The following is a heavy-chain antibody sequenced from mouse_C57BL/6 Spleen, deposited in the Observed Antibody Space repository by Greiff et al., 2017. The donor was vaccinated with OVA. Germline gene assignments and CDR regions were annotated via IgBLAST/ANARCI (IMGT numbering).Heavy chain of an antibody. CDR1: GFTFSDYG. V-gene: IGHV5-17*01. D-gene: IGHD2-1*01. Sequence: EVKLVESGGGLVKPGGSLKLSCAASGFTFSDYGMHWVRQAPEKGLEWVAYISSGSSTIYYADTVKGRFTISRDNAKNTLFLQMTSLRSEDTAIYYCARTGYGNYVAYWGQGTLVTVSS. CDR3: ARTGYGNYVAY. CDR2: ISSGSSTI. J-gene: IGHJ3*01.